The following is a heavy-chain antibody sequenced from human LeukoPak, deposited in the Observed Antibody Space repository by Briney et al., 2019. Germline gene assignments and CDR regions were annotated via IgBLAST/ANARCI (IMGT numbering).Heavy chain of an antibody. D-gene: IGHD3/OR15-3a*01. J-gene: IGHJ4*02. CDR1: GFTFSRYG. V-gene: IGHV3-30*03. Sequence: GESLRLSCVASGFTFSRYGMHWVRQAPGKGLECVALISDDGSKKYYADSVKGQFTISRDDSKNTLYLQMSSLRAEDTAMYYCARWNGDFLTGYYLDDWGQGTLVTVSS. CDR3: ARWNGDFLTGYYLDD. CDR2: ISDDGSKK.